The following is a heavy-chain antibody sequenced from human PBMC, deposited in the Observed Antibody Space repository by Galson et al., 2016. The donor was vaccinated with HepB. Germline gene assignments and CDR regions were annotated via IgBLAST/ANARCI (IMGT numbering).Heavy chain of an antibody. CDR1: GFSLSTSGMA. J-gene: IGHJ6*02. D-gene: IGHD4-17*01. CDR2: IDWNGNK. CDR3: ARYLRSHGYYVMDV. V-gene: IGHV2-70*01. Sequence: PALVKPTQTLTMTCTFSGFSLSTSGMAVSWIRQLPGKALEWLAVIDWNGNKFYSPSLTTRLTISKDTSKNQVVLTLTNMYPVDTATYFRARYLRSHGYYVMDVWGQGTTVTVSS.